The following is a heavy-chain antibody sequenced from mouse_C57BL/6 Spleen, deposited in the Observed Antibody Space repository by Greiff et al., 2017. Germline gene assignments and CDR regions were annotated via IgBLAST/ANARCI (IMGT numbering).Heavy chain of an antibody. CDR2: IDPETGGT. J-gene: IGHJ3*01. Sequence: VQLQESGAELVRPGASVTLSCKASGYTFTDYEMHWVKQTPVHGLEWIGAIDPETGGTAYNQKFKGKAILTADKSSSTAYMELRSLTSEDSAVYYWTRKSCFYDGHPGAYWGQGTLVTVSA. CDR3: TRKSCFYDGHPGAY. D-gene: IGHD2-3*01. CDR1: GYTFTDYE. V-gene: IGHV1-15*01.